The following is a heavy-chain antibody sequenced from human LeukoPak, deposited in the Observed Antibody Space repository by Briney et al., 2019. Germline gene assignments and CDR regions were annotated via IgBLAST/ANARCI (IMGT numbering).Heavy chain of an antibody. J-gene: IGHJ4*02. CDR1: GFTFSSYW. V-gene: IGHV3-7*02. D-gene: IGHD6-13*01. CDR3: AKSFGYSRSWFDY. CDR2: IKQDGSEK. Sequence: GGSLRLSCTASGFTFSSYWMNWVRQAPGKGLEWVANIKQDGSEKYYVDSVKGRFTISRDNAKKSLYLQMNSLRAEDTAVYYCAKSFGYSRSWFDYWGQGTPVTVSS.